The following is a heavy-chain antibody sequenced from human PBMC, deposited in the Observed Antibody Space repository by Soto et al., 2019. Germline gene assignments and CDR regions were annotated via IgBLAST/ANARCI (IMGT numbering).Heavy chain of an antibody. Sequence: QITLKESGPTLVKPTQTLTLTCTFSGFSLSTSGVGVGWIRQPPGKALEWLALIYWDDDKRYGPSLKSRLTITKDTSRNQVVLILTNLDPVDTATYYCAHMRGSYFDYWGQGTLVTVSS. V-gene: IGHV2-5*05. CDR2: IYWDDDK. CDR3: AHMRGSYFDY. J-gene: IGHJ4*02. D-gene: IGHD1-26*01. CDR1: GFSLSTSGVG.